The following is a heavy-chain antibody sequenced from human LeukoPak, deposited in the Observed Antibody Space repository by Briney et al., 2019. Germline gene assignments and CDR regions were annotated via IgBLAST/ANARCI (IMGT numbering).Heavy chain of an antibody. CDR2: ISNGGAGT. D-gene: IGHD2-8*01. CDR3: AYDHGTNVYDPFDY. V-gene: IGHV3-23*01. CDR1: GFKFRSHA. Sequence: PGESLRPSCAASGFKFRSHAMSWVRQAPGKGLEWVSVISNGGAGTYYADSVKGRFTISRDNSKSTLYLQMSSLRAEDTAVYYCAYDHGTNVYDPFDYWGQGTLVTVSS. J-gene: IGHJ4*02.